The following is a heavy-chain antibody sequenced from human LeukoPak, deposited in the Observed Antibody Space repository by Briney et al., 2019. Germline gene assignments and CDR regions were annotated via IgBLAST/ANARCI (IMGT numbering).Heavy chain of an antibody. V-gene: IGHV4-31*03. Sequence: SQTLSLTCTVSGGSMNNSAYYWTWIRQHPGKSLEWIANIYYRGNTHYNPSLKSRVSISVDTSKSQFSLKLSSVTAEDTAVYYCARDSRFGKLLIPYFDYWGQGTLVTVSS. D-gene: IGHD3-10*01. J-gene: IGHJ4*02. CDR3: ARDSRFGKLLIPYFDY. CDR2: IYYRGNT. CDR1: GGSMNNSAYY.